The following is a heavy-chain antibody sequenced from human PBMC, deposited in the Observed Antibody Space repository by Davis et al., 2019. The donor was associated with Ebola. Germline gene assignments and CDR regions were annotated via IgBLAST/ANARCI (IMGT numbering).Heavy chain of an antibody. CDR2: ISYDGSNK. V-gene: IGHV3-30-3*01. D-gene: IGHD6-19*01. CDR3: ARDTEWLVGGWFDP. Sequence: PGGSLRLSCAASGFTFSSYAMHRVRQAPGKGLEWVAVISYDGSNKYYADSVKGRFTISRDNSKNTLYLQMNSLRAEDTAVYYCARDTEWLVGGWFDPWGQGTLVTVSS. J-gene: IGHJ5*02. CDR1: GFTFSSYA.